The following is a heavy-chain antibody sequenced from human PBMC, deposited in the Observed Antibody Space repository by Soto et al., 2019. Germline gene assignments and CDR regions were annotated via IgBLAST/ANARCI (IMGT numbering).Heavy chain of an antibody. CDR3: ARDQTDSGGYSDS. V-gene: IGHV3-33*01. J-gene: IGHJ4*02. D-gene: IGHD3-22*01. Sequence: QAGGSLRLSCEASGFNFSSYGIHWVRQAPGKGLEWVAIIWNDGSSEYYADSVKGRFTISRDNSKNTVYLQVSKLRAEDTAVYFCARDQTDSGGYSDSWGQGTLVTVSS. CDR1: GFNFSSYG. CDR2: IWNDGSSE.